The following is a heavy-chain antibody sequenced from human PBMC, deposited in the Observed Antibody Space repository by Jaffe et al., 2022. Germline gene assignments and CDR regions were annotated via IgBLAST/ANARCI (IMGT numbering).Heavy chain of an antibody. D-gene: IGHD1-1*01. CDR2: ISSNGGST. CDR3: ARDTEYNTLDY. CDR1: GFTFSSYA. J-gene: IGHJ4*02. V-gene: IGHV3-64*01. Sequence: EVQLVESGGGLVQPGGSLRLSCAASGFTFSSYAMHWVRQAPGKGLEYVSAISSNGGSTYYANSVKGRFTISRDNSKNTLYLQMGSLRAEDMAVYYCARDTEYNTLDYWGQGTLVTVSS.